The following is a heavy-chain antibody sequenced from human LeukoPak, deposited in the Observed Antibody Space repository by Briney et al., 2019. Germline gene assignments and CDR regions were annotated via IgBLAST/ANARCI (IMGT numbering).Heavy chain of an antibody. J-gene: IGHJ4*02. CDR2: TYTSGST. V-gene: IGHV4-61*02. Sequence: PSETLSLTCTVSGGSISSGSYYWSWIRQPAGKGLEWIGRTYTSGSTNYNPSLKSRVTISVDTSKNQFSLKLSSVTAADTAVYYCARESRSSWRRFDYWGQGTLVTVSS. CDR3: ARESRSSWRRFDY. D-gene: IGHD6-13*01. CDR1: GGSISSGSYY.